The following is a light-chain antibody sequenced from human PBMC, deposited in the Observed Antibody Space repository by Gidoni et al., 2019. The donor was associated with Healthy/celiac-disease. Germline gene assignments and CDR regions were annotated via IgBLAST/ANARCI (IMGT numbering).Light chain of an antibody. CDR2: GAS. V-gene: IGKV3-20*01. CDR1: QRVSSIY. CDR3: QQYGSPPMYT. Sequence: EFVLTQSPGTLSWSPGERATLSCRASQRVSSIYHGASSRATGIPDRFSGSGSGTDVTLTISRLEPEDFAVYYCQQYGSPPMYTFGQGTKLEIK. J-gene: IGKJ2*01.